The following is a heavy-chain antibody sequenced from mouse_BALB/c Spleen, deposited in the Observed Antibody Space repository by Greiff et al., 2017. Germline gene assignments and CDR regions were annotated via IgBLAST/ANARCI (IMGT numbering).Heavy chain of an antibody. Sequence: QVQLKESGPGLVQPSQSLSITCTVSGFSLTSYGVHWVRQSPGKGLEWLGVIWSGGSTDYNAAFISRLSISKDNSKSQVFFKMNSLQADDTAIYYCARNQEGYDERGAMDYWGQGTSVTVSS. D-gene: IGHD2-2*01. CDR2: IWSGGST. CDR1: GFSLTSYG. CDR3: ARNQEGYDERGAMDY. J-gene: IGHJ4*01. V-gene: IGHV2-4-1*01.